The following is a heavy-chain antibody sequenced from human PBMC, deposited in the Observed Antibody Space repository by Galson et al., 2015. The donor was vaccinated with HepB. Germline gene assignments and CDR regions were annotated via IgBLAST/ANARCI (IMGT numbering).Heavy chain of an antibody. V-gene: IGHV6-1*01. CDR2: TYYRSEWYN. D-gene: IGHD4-23*01. Sequence: CAISGDSVSSNSAAWNWIRQSPSRGLEWLGRTYYRSEWYNDYAVSVKSRITINPDTSKNQFSLQLNSVTPEDTAVYYCARDGDYGGEYAFDIWGQGTMVTVSS. CDR3: ARDGDYGGEYAFDI. CDR1: GDSVSSNSAA. J-gene: IGHJ3*02.